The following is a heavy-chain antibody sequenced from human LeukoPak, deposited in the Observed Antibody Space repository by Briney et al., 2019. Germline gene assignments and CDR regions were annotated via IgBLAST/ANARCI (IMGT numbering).Heavy chain of an antibody. CDR2: IKLDGSEK. CDR3: ARDQYDTWSRRGNFDS. Sequence: GGSLRLSCAASGFIFNSYWMSWVRQAPGKGLEWVANIKLDGSEKNYVDSVKGRFTISRDNTKNSLYLQMNSLRAEDTAVFYCARDQYDTWSRRGNFDSWGQGTLVIVSS. J-gene: IGHJ4*02. CDR1: GFIFNSYW. V-gene: IGHV3-7*03. D-gene: IGHD3-3*01.